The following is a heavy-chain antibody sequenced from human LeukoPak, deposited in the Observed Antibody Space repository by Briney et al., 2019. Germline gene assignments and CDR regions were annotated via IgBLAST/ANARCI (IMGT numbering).Heavy chain of an antibody. V-gene: IGHV4-4*07. J-gene: IGHJ5*02. CDR2: IYTSGST. Sequence: PSETLSLTCTVSGGSISSYYWSWIRQPAGKGLEWIGRIYTSGSTNYNPSLKSRVTMSVDTSKNQFSLKLSSVTAADTAVYYCARDNYCSSTSCYRWFDPWGQGTLVTVSS. CDR3: ARDNYCSSTSCYRWFDP. CDR1: GGSISSYY. D-gene: IGHD2-2*01.